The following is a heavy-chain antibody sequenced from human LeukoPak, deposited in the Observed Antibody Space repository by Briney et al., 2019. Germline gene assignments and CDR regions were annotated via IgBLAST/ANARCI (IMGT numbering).Heavy chain of an antibody. Sequence: PSETLSLTCTVSGGSISSYYWSWIRQPAGKGLEWIGRIYSSGSTNHNPSLESRVTISVDTSKNQFSLKLTSVTAADTAVYYCARDSGGYSFQSWGQGTLVTVFS. V-gene: IGHV4-4*07. CDR2: IYSSGST. J-gene: IGHJ4*02. CDR3: ARDSGGYSFQS. CDR1: GGSISSYY. D-gene: IGHD1-26*01.